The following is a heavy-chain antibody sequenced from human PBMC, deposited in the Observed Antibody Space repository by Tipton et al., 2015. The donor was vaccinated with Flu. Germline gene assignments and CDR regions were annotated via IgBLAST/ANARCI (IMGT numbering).Heavy chain of an antibody. CDR1: GGSFSGYY. D-gene: IGHD3-22*01. CDR2: INHSGST. V-gene: IGHV4-34*01. J-gene: IGHJ1*01. CDR3: AGLRREERYYDTRGLLD. Sequence: LRLSCAVYGGSFSGYYWSWIRQPPGKGLEWIGEINHSGSTNYNPSLKSRVTISVDTSKNQFSLKLTSVTAADTAVYYCAGLRREERYYDTRGLLDWGQGTLVAVSS.